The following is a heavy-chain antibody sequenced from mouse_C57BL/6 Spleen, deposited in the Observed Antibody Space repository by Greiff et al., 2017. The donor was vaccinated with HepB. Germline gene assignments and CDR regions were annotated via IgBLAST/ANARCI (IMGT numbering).Heavy chain of an antibody. D-gene: IGHD1-1*01. Sequence: EVHLVESGEGLVKPGGSLKLSCAASGFTFSSYAMSWVRQTPEKRLEWVAYISSGGDYIYYADTVKGRFTISRDNARNTLYLQMSSLKSEDTAMYYCTRYYYGSSYFDYWGQGTTLTVSS. V-gene: IGHV5-9-1*02. CDR2: ISSGGDYI. CDR3: TRYYYGSSYFDY. J-gene: IGHJ2*01. CDR1: GFTFSSYA.